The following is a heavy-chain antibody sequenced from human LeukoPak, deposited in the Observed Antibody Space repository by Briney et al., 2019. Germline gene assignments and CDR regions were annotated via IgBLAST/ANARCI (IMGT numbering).Heavy chain of an antibody. J-gene: IGHJ6*03. Sequence: PGGSLGLSCAASGFTFSYYWMYWVCQAPGKRLEWVASIKLDGSEQYYLGSVKGRFTISRDNARNSLYLQMNSLRAEDTAIYYCARDSPRGWSMDVWGKGTTVTVSS. D-gene: IGHD3-10*01. CDR3: ARDSPRGWSMDV. CDR1: GFTFSYYW. V-gene: IGHV3-7*01. CDR2: IKLDGSEQ.